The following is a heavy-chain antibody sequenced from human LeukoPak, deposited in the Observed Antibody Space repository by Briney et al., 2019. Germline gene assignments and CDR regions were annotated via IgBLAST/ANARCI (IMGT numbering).Heavy chain of an antibody. D-gene: IGHD3-3*01. J-gene: IGHJ5*02. CDR1: GGSISSYY. CDR3: ARVLRPRITTFGVEGDNWFDP. V-gene: IGHV4-59*01. Sequence: PSETLSLTCTVSGGSISSYYWSWIRQPPGKGLAWIGYIYYSGSTNYNPSLKSRVTISVDTSKNQFSLTLSSVTAADTAVYYGARVLRPRITTFGVEGDNWFDPWGQGTLVTVFS. CDR2: IYYSGST.